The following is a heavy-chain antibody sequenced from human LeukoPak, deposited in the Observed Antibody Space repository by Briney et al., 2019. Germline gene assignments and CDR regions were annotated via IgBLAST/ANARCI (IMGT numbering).Heavy chain of an antibody. CDR1: GFTFSSYA. CDR3: AKGEIEYSSSGGDLDY. V-gene: IGHV3-30*02. Sequence: PGGSLRLSCAASGFTFSSYAIHWVRQAPGKGLEWVAFIRYDGSNKYYADSVKGRFTISRDNSKNTLYLQMNSLRAEDTAVYYCAKGEIEYSSSGGDLDYWGQGTLVTVSS. CDR2: IRYDGSNK. D-gene: IGHD6-6*01. J-gene: IGHJ4*02.